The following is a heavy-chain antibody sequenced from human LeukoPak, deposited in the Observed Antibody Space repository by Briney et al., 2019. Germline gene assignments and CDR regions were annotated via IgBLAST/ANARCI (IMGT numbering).Heavy chain of an antibody. D-gene: IGHD3-3*01. CDR3: AKDQGPTIFGVTYFDY. CDR1: GITFSSYW. CDR2: ISYDGSNK. J-gene: IGHJ4*02. Sequence: GGSLRLSCVVSGITFSSYWMHWVRQAPGKGLEWVAVISYDGSNKYYADSVKGRLTISRDNSKNTLYLQMNSLRAEDTAVYYCAKDQGPTIFGVTYFDYWGQGTLVTVSS. V-gene: IGHV3-30*18.